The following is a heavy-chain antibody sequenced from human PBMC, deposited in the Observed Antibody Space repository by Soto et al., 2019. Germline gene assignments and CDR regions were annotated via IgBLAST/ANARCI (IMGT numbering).Heavy chain of an antibody. CDR1: GGSISSSSYY. Sequence: PSETLSLTCTVSGGSISSSSYYWGWIRQPPGKGLEWIGSIYYSGSTYYNPSLKSRVTISVDTSKNQFSLKLSSVTAADTAVYYCARSVTDSSGYLDYWGQGTLVTVSS. J-gene: IGHJ4*02. V-gene: IGHV4-39*07. CDR2: IYYSGST. CDR3: ARSVTDSSGYLDY. D-gene: IGHD3-22*01.